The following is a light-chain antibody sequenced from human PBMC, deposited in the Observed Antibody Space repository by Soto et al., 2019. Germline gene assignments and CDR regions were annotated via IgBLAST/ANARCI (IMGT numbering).Light chain of an antibody. Sequence: DIQMTQSPSSLSASVGDRVTITCRASQSISIYLNWYQQKPGKAPNLLIYTASNLQSGVPSRFSGSGSGTDFTLTISSLQPEDFATYYCQQSYSTPWTFGQGTKVEI. CDR1: QSISIY. J-gene: IGKJ1*01. CDR3: QQSYSTPWT. CDR2: TAS. V-gene: IGKV1-39*01.